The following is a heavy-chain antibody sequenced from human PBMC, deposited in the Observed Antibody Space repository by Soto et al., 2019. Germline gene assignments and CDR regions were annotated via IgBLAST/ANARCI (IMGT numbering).Heavy chain of an antibody. D-gene: IGHD2-2*01. CDR1: GFTFSSYA. CDR2: ISYDGSNK. Sequence: GGSLRLSCAASGFTFSSYAMHWVRQAPGKGLEWVAVISYDGSNKYYADSVKGRFTISRDNSKNTLYLQMNSLRAEDTAVYYCARVGAYGSSTSCYQSPFDYWGRGTLVTVSS. CDR3: ARVGAYGSSTSCYQSPFDY. J-gene: IGHJ4*02. V-gene: IGHV3-30-3*01.